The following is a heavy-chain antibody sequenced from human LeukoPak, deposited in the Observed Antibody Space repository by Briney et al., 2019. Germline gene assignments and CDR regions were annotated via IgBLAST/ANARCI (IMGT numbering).Heavy chain of an antibody. V-gene: IGHV3-66*02. CDR3: ASLAAAGTIVDY. J-gene: IGHJ4*02. CDR1: GFTFSTYW. D-gene: IGHD6-13*01. Sequence: PGGSLRLSCEASGFTFSTYWMGWVRQAPGKGLEWVSVIYSGGSTYYADSVKGRFTISRDNSKNTLYLQMNSLRAEDTAVYYCASLAAAGTIVDYWGQGTLVTVSS. CDR2: IYSGGST.